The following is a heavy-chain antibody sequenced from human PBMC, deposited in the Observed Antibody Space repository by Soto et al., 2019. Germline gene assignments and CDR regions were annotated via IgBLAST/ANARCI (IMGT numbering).Heavy chain of an antibody. V-gene: IGHV1-18*04. D-gene: IGHD3-10*01. CDR2: INAYSGNT. Sequence: QVQLVQSGAEVKKPGDSVKVSCKASGYGFSSYGFSWVRQAPGQGLEWMGWINAYSGNTYYEQKFQGRVTMTTDTSTSTAYMELRSLRSDDAAVYYCARDGEATQDYWGQETLVTVSS. J-gene: IGHJ4*02. CDR3: ARDGEATQDY. CDR1: GYGFSSYG.